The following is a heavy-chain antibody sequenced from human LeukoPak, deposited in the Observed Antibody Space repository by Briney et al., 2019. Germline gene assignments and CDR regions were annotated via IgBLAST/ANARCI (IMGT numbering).Heavy chain of an antibody. CDR1: GFTFSSYA. CDR2: ISSSGGNT. CDR3: AKSRGYSAYDFPDY. V-gene: IGHV3-23*01. J-gene: IGHJ4*02. D-gene: IGHD5-12*01. Sequence: PSGGSLRLSCAASGFTFSSYAMSWVRQAPGWGLQWVSTISSSGGNTYYADSVKGRFTISRDNSKNTLYLQMNSLRVEDTAVYYCAKSRGYSAYDFPDYWGQGTLVTVSS.